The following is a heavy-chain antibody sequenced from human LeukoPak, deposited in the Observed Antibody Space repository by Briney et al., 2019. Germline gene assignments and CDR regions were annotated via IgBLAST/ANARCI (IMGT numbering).Heavy chain of an antibody. Sequence: GESLKISCKASGYSFTTHWIGWVRQMPGKGLEWMGIIYPGDSDTRYSPSFQGQVTISADKSISTAYLQWSSLKASDTAMYYCARLLIGGPRNEQYFDYWGQGTLVTISS. J-gene: IGHJ4*02. CDR3: ARLLIGGPRNEQYFDY. D-gene: IGHD2-15*01. V-gene: IGHV5-51*01. CDR2: IYPGDSDT. CDR1: GYSFTTHW.